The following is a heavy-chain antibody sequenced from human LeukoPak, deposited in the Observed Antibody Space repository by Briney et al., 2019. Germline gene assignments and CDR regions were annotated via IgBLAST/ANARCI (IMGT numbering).Heavy chain of an antibody. J-gene: IGHJ4*02. CDR2: ISSSGSNI. CDR1: GFTFSDYY. V-gene: IGHV3-11*04. CDR3: SSRLPPDY. Sequence: PGGSLRLSCAASGFTFSDYYMNWIRQAPGKGLEWVSYISSSGSNIYYADSVQGRFSISRDDAKNSLYLQMNSLRAEDTAVYYCSSRLPPDYWGQGTLVTVSS. D-gene: IGHD4-11*01.